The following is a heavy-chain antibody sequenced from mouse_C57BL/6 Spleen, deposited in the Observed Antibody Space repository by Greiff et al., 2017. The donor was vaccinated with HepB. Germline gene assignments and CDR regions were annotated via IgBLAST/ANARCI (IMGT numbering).Heavy chain of an antibody. CDR2: IDPETGGT. D-gene: IGHD2-12*01. Sequence: QVQLKESGAELVRPGASVTLSCKASGYTFTDYEMHWVKQTPVHGLEWIGAIDPETGGTAYNQKFKGKAILTADKSSSTAYMELRSLTSEDSAVYYCTIVLPMGYYYAMDYWGQGTSVTVSS. J-gene: IGHJ4*01. CDR1: GYTFTDYE. CDR3: TIVLPMGYYYAMDY. V-gene: IGHV1-15*01.